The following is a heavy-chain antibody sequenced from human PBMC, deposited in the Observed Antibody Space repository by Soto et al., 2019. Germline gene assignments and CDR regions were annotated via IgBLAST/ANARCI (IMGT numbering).Heavy chain of an antibody. D-gene: IGHD3-10*01. V-gene: IGHV3-9*01. J-gene: IGHJ6*02. CDR2: ITWNSGTI. CDR1: GFTFDDYA. CDR3: AGGGVRGVITRTRDYYGMDV. Sequence: GGSLRLSCAASGFTFDDYAMHWVRQTPGKGLEWVSGITWNSGTIGYADSVKGRFTISADKSISTAYLQWSSLKASDTAMYYCAGGGVRGVITRTRDYYGMDVWGQGTTVTVSS.